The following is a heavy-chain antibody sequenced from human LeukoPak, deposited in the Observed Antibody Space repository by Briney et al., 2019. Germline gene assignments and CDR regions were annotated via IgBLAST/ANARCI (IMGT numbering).Heavy chain of an antibody. Sequence: GASVTLSFTVSGYTLNELSMHWERQSPGKGLEWMGSFHPEDGETIYAQKFQGRVSMTEDTSTDTAYIELRSLKSEDTAVYYCAADRFCTSTTCFGNRFDPWGQGTLVTVSS. CDR2: FHPEDGET. CDR1: GYTLNELS. J-gene: IGHJ5*02. D-gene: IGHD2-2*01. V-gene: IGHV1-24*01. CDR3: AADRFCTSTTCFGNRFDP.